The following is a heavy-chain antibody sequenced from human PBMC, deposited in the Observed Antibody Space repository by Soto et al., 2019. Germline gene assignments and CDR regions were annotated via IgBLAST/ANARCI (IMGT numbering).Heavy chain of an antibody. CDR1: GFTFSSYA. CDR3: AREGLWVRGVFDY. D-gene: IGHD3-10*01. V-gene: IGHV3-30-3*01. CDR2: ISYDGSNK. J-gene: IGHJ4*02. Sequence: QVQLVESGGGVVQPGRSLRLSCAASGFTFSSYAMHWVRQAPGKGLEWVAVISYDGSNKYYADSVKGRFTISRDNSKNTLYLQMNSLRAEDTAVYCCAREGLWVRGVFDYWGQGTLVTVSS.